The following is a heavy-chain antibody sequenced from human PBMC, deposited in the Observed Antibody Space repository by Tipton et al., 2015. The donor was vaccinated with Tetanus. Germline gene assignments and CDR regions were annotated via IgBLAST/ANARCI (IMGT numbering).Heavy chain of an antibody. CDR2: IYPIDSET. CDR3: ASRPIRNFLVGFDL. V-gene: IGHV5-51*01. J-gene: IGHJ3*01. D-gene: IGHD2/OR15-2a*01. CDR1: GYTFTTYW. Sequence: QLVQSGGEAKKPGESLKISCKASGYTFTTYWIAWLRQMPGKGLEWMGIIYPIDSETRYSPSFEGHVTISADKSINTAYLQGNSLKASATAMYYWASRPIRNFLVGFDLGGQGTLVPASS.